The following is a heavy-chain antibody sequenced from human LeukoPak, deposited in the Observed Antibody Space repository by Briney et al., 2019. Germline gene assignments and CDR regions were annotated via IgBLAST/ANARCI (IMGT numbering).Heavy chain of an antibody. Sequence: GGSLRFSCAASGFTFSSYTMSWVRRAPGKGLEWVSSINGGGDSATYADSVKGRFTISRDNSRNTVFLQVNSLRAEDTAVYYCAKGYSSTSYCLDYWGQGTLVTVSS. CDR1: GFTFSSYT. V-gene: IGHV3-23*01. CDR2: INGGGDSA. J-gene: IGHJ4*02. CDR3: AKGYSSTSYCLDY. D-gene: IGHD2-2*01.